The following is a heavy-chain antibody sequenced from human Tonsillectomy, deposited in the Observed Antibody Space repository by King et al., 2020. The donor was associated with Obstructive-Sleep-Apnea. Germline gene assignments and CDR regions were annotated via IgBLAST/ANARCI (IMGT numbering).Heavy chain of an antibody. CDR2: SSAGGGWT. CDR3: AKDTDRGPTFNYYYYGMDV. Sequence: VQLVESGGGLVQPGESLRLAFAASGFTFSSYGMSWVRQASGKGLEWVSTSSAGGGWTYYAACAKGRFTISRDNSKNTLYLQVKSLRAEDTAVYYCAKDTDRGPTFNYYYYGMDVWGQGTTVTVSS. CDR1: GFTFSSYG. V-gene: IGHV3-23*04. J-gene: IGHJ6*02. D-gene: IGHD3-10*01.